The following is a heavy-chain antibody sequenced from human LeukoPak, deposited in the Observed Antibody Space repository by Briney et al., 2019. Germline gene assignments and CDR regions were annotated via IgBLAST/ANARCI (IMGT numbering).Heavy chain of an antibody. CDR1: GFTVSSNY. D-gene: IGHD1-1*01. J-gene: IGHJ4*02. CDR3: ARAPVAGWNQLDY. Sequence: PGGSLRLSCAASGFTVSSNYMNWVRQAPGKGLEWVSIIYSGGSTYYADSVKGRFTISRDNSKNTLYLQMNSLRAEDTAVYYCARAPVAGWNQLDYWGQGTLVTVSS. V-gene: IGHV3-53*01. CDR2: IYSGGST.